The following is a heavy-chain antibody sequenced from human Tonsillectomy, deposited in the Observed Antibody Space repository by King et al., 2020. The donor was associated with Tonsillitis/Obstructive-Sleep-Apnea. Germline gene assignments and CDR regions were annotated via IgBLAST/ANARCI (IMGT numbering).Heavy chain of an antibody. J-gene: IGHJ4*02. CDR3: AHRPSAGYFDY. D-gene: IGHD3-10*01. CDR1: GFSLSPSGVG. V-gene: IGHV2-5*02. CDR2: IYWADDK. Sequence: ITLKESGPTLVKPTQTLTLTCTFSGFSLSPSGVGVGWIRQPPGKALELLALIYWADDKRYSPSLKSRLTINKDTPKNQVVLTLTNMDLVDTATYYCAHRPSAGYFDYWGQGTLVTVSS.